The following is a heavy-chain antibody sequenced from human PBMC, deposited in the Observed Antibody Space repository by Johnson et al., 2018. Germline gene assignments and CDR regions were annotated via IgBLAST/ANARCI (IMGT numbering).Heavy chain of an antibody. CDR3: AKVGIAVAFIDAFDI. V-gene: IGHV3-9*01. CDR1: GFTFDDYA. Sequence: EVQLVESGGGLVQPGRSLRLSCAASGFTFDDYAMHWVRQAPGKGLEWVSGISWNSGSIGYADSVKGRFTISRDNATNSLYLQMNSLRAEDTALYYCAKVGIAVAFIDAFDIWGQGTMVTVSS. J-gene: IGHJ3*02. CDR2: ISWNSGSI. D-gene: IGHD6-19*01.